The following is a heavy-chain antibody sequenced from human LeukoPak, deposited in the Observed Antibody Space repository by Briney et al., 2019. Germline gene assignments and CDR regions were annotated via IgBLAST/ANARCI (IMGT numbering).Heavy chain of an antibody. V-gene: IGHV4-4*09. CDR3: ARHGYYYGSGSYYFDY. J-gene: IGHJ4*02. D-gene: IGHD3-10*01. CDR2: IYTSGST. CDR1: GGSISSYY. Sequence: SETLSLTCTVSGGSISSYYWSWIRQPPGKGLEWIGYIYTSGSTNYNPSLKSRVTISVDTSKNQFPLKLSSVTAADTAVYYCARHGYYYGSGSYYFDYWGQGTLVTVSS.